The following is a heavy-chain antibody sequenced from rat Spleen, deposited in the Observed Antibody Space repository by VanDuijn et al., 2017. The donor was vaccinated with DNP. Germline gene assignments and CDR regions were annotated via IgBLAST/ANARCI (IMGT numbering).Heavy chain of an antibody. J-gene: IGHJ2*01. D-gene: IGHD1-11*01. V-gene: IGHV5-25*01. Sequence: EVQLVDSGGGLVQPGRSLKLSCAASGFTFSDFYMAWVRQAPKKGLEWVATISTSGSKIYYPDSVKGRFTISRDNAKSSLFLQMNSLRSEDTATYYCARHYGGYLYFFDYWGHGVMVTVSS. CDR1: GFTFSDFY. CDR2: ISTSGSKI. CDR3: ARHYGGYLYFFDY.